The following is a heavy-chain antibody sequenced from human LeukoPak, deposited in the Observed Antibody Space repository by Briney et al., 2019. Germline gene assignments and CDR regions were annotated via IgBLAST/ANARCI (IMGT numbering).Heavy chain of an antibody. D-gene: IGHD6-19*01. J-gene: IGHJ4*02. CDR2: ITSSSDTI. CDR1: GFTFSSYT. Sequence: VGSLRLSCAASGFTFSSYTMNWVRQAPGKGLECISYITSSSDTIYYADSVEGRFTISRDNAKKSLYLQMNSLRAEDTAVYYCARFDSSGWYHVGDWGQGTLVTVSS. CDR3: ARFDSSGWYHVGD. V-gene: IGHV3-48*01.